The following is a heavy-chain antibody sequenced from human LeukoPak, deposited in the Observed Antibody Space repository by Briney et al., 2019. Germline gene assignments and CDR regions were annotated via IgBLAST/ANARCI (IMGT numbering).Heavy chain of an antibody. CDR2: ISSNGGST. D-gene: IGHD1-14*01. V-gene: IGHV3-64*04. Sequence: QSGGSLRLSCAASGFTFSSYAMHWVRQAPGKGLEYVSAISSNGGSTYYADSVKGRFTISRDNSKNTLYLQMNSLRAEDTAVYYCARVIRRQTFDYWGQGTLVTVSS. CDR1: GFTFSSYA. CDR3: ARVIRRQTFDY. J-gene: IGHJ4*02.